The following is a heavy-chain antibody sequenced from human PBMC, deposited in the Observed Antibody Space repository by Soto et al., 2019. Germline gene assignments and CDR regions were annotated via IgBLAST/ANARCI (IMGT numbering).Heavy chain of an antibody. CDR1: GGSISSYY. CDR2: INHSGST. V-gene: IGHV4-59*12. D-gene: IGHD2-8*01. Sequence: SETLSLTCTVSGGSISSYYWSWIRQPPGKGLECIGEINHSGSTNYNPSLKSRVTISVDTSKNQFSLKLSSVTAADTAVYYCARASLPGYCTNGVCSQIDYFDYWGQGTLVTVSS. J-gene: IGHJ4*02. CDR3: ARASLPGYCTNGVCSQIDYFDY.